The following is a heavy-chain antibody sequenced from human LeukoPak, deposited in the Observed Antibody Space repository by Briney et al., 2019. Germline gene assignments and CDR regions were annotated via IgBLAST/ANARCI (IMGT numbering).Heavy chain of an antibody. CDR3: ARVQDGYQYYFDY. V-gene: IGHV1-69*13. CDR2: IIPIFGTA. D-gene: IGHD5-24*01. Sequence: SVKVSCKASGGTFSSYAISWVRQAPGQGLEWMGGIIPIFGTANYAQKFQGRVTITADESTSTAYMELSSLRSEDTAVYYCARVQDGYQYYFDYWGQGTLVTVSS. J-gene: IGHJ4*02. CDR1: GGTFSSYA.